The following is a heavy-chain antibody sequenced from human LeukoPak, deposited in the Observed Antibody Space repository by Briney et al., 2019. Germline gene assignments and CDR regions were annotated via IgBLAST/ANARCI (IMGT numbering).Heavy chain of an antibody. CDR1: GYTFTSYG. Sequence: EASVTVSCKASGYTFTSYGISWVRQARGQGLEWMGWISGYGNTKYTKKFQGRLTMTTDTYTNTVNMELRSLRSDDAAVYYCASGGEWNYAFDLWGQGTVVTVSA. CDR3: ASGGEWNYAFDL. CDR2: ISGYGNT. V-gene: IGHV1-18*01. J-gene: IGHJ3*01. D-gene: IGHD1-7*01.